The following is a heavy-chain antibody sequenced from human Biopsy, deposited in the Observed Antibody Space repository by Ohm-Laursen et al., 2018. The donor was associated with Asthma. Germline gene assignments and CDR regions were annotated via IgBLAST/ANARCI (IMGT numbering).Heavy chain of an antibody. J-gene: IGHJ6*02. D-gene: IGHD5-12*01. CDR3: ARDIVATMIGYYYYGMDV. Sequence: SLRLSCAASGFTFSSYGMHWVRQAPGKGLEWGAVIWDDGGNKYYADSVKGRFIISRDNSKNTLYLQMNSLRAEDTAVYYCARDIVATMIGYYYYGMDVWGQGTTVTVSS. CDR1: GFTFSSYG. V-gene: IGHV3-33*01. CDR2: IWDDGGNK.